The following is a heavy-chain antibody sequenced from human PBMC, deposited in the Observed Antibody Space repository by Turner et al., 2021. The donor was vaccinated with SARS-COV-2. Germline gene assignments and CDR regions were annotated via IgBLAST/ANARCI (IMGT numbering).Heavy chain of an antibody. V-gene: IGHV3-48*01. D-gene: IGHD2-15*01. CDR2: ISGTTTTI. J-gene: IGHJ4*02. CDR3: AKDLGGYFYY. CDR1: GFTLSTYS. Sequence: EVQLVESGGGLVPPGGSLRLSCAASGFTLSTYSMSWVRQAPGKGPEWVSYISGTTTTIYYADSVKGRFTISRDNAKNSLYLQMNNLRAEDTAMYYCAKDLGGYFYYWGQGTLVTVSS.